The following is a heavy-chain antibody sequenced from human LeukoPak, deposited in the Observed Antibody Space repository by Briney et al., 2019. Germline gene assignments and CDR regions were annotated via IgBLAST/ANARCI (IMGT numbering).Heavy chain of an antibody. CDR3: AKDWATYYDILTGYYFPQRFDY. Sequence: GGSLRLSCAASGFTFSSSAMSWVRQAPGKGLEWVSNISGSGSGGSTYYADSVKGRFTISRDNSKNTLYLQMNSLRAEDTAVYYCAKDWATYYDILTGYYFPQRFDYWGQGTLVTVSS. CDR2: ISGSGSGGST. J-gene: IGHJ4*02. D-gene: IGHD3-9*01. V-gene: IGHV3-23*01. CDR1: GFTFSSSA.